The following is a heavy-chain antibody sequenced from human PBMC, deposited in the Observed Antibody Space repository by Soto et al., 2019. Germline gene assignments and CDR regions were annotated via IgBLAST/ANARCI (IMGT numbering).Heavy chain of an antibody. CDR2: IYSGGST. J-gene: IGHJ4*02. CDR3: ARQPPYYYDSSGYWDY. V-gene: IGHV3-53*01. D-gene: IGHD3-22*01. CDR1: GFTVSSNY. Sequence: PGGSLRLSCAASGFTVSSNYMSWVRQAPGKGLEWVSVIYSGGSTYYADSVKGRFTISRDNSKNTLYLQMNSLRAEDTAVYYCARQPPYYYDSSGYWDYWGQGTLVTVSS.